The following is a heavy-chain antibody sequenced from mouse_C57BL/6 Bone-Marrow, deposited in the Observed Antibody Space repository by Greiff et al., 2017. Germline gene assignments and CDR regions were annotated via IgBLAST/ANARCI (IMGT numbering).Heavy chain of an antibody. J-gene: IGHJ4*01. V-gene: IGHV1-18*01. Sequence: EVQLQQSGPELVKPGASVKIPCKAPGYTFPDLNMDWVKQSHGKSLEWIGDLNPNNCGSFYNQKFKGKATLTVDKSSITAYMELRSLTSEDTAVYYCARDYYGSSYYAMDYWGQGTSVTVSS. D-gene: IGHD1-1*01. CDR2: LNPNNCGS. CDR1: GYTFPDLN. CDR3: ARDYYGSSYYAMDY.